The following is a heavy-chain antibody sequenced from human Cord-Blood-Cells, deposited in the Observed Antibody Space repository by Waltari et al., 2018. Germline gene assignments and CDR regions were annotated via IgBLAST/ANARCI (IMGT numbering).Heavy chain of an antibody. V-gene: IGHV3-30*18. CDR3: AKDAQGYSNYYFDY. CDR2: ISYDGSNK. D-gene: IGHD4-4*01. J-gene: IGHJ4*02. Sequence: QVQLVESGGGVVQPGRSLRLSCAASGFTFSSYGMHWVGPAPGKGREWVAVISYDGSNKYYADSVKGRFTISRDNSKNTLYLQMNSLRAEDTAVYYCAKDAQGYSNYYFDYWGQGTLVTVSS. CDR1: GFTFSSYG.